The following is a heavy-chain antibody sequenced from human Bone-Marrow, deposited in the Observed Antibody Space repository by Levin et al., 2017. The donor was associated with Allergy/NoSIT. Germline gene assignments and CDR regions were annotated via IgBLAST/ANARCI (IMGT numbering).Heavy chain of an antibody. CDR1: GYSISSGYS. J-gene: IGHJ4*02. Sequence: SQTLSLTCGVSGYSISSGYSWGWIRQPPGKGLEWMGSISQSGSTHYNPSLKSRVTISLDTSKNQFSLGLSSVTAADTAVYFCTRTLGYCSGDSCDYYFDHWGQGALVTVSS. CDR3: TRTLGYCSGDSCDYYFDH. CDR2: ISQSGST. V-gene: IGHV4-38-2*01. D-gene: IGHD2-15*01.